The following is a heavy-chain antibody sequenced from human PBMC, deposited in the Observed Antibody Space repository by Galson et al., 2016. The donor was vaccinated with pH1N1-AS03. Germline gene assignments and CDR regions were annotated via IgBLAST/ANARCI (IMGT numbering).Heavy chain of an antibody. D-gene: IGHD1-26*01. CDR2: IYPGDSDT. Sequence: QSGAEVKKPGESLKISCKTSGYSFTNYWIGWMRQMPGQGLEWMGMIYPGDSDTRYSPSFEGRVTISSDKSTTTAYLQWNDLKSADTAVYFCATGHYYSGLYRDAFDTWGQGTRVTVSS. J-gene: IGHJ3*02. CDR3: ATGHYYSGLYRDAFDT. V-gene: IGHV5-51*03. CDR1: GYSFTNYW.